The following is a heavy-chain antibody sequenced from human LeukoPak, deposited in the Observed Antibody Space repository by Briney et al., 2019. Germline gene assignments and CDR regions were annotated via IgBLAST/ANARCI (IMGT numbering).Heavy chain of an antibody. CDR1: GFTFSIYW. D-gene: IGHD5-12*01. CDR3: VVASDALDL. Sequence: GGSLSLSCAASGFTFSIYWMYWVRQAPGKGLVWVSRIDSDGRTTDYADSLRGRFIISRDNSKNTLYLQMNSLKADDTAIYYCVVASDALDLWGQGTTVTVSS. CDR2: IDSDGRTT. J-gene: IGHJ3*01. V-gene: IGHV3-74*01.